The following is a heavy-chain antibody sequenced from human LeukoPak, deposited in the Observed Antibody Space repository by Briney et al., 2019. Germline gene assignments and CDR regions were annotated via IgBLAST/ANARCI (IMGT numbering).Heavy chain of an antibody. CDR2: INHSGST. J-gene: IGHJ5*02. Sequence: SETLSLTCAVYGGSFSGYYWSWIRQPPGKGLEWIGEINHSGSTNYNPSLKSRVTISVDTSKNQFSLKLISLTAADTAVYYCARDSIRVQTGTTPWGRGTLVTVSS. V-gene: IGHV4-34*01. CDR3: ARDSIRVQTGTTP. CDR1: GGSFSGYY. D-gene: IGHD1-1*01.